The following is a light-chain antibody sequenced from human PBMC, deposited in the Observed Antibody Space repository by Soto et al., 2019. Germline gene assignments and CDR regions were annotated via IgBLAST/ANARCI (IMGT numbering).Light chain of an antibody. J-gene: IGKJ1*01. V-gene: IGKV1-39*01. CDR3: QQSSSSPWT. CDR1: QSISSY. Sequence: DIQMTQSPSSLSACVGDRVTITCRASQSISSYLNWYQQKPGKAPKLLIYAAFTLQTGVSSRFIGSGSGTDFTLTINSLQPEDFATYYCQQSSSSPWTFGQGTKVDIK. CDR2: AAF.